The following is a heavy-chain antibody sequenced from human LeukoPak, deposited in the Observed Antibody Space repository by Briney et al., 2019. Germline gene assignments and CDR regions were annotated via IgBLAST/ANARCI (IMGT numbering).Heavy chain of an antibody. Sequence: GGSLRLSCAASGFTLSSYSMNWVRQAPGKGLQWVSYISSSGTTKTYADSVKGRFTISRDIAKKSLNLQMNSLRAEDTAVYCCARESITIFGVVIDWGQGTLVTVSS. D-gene: IGHD3-3*01. V-gene: IGHV3-48*01. CDR1: GFTLSSYS. J-gene: IGHJ4*02. CDR2: ISSSGTTK. CDR3: ARESITIFGVVID.